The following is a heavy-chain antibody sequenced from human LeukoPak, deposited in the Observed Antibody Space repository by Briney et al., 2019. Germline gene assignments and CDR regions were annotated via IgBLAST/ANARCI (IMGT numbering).Heavy chain of an antibody. CDR1: NASISSNTYY. Sequence: SETLSLTCTVSNASISSNTYYRAWIRQPPGKGLEYIGSINYRGSTYYNPSLKSRVTLSVDTSKNQFSLKLSSVTAADTAVYYCARLTKNDSGSFRFGKKKRGYMDVWGKGTTVTISS. CDR2: INYRGST. J-gene: IGHJ6*03. D-gene: IGHD3-10*01. V-gene: IGHV4-39*07. CDR3: ARLTKNDSGSFRFGKKKRGYMDV.